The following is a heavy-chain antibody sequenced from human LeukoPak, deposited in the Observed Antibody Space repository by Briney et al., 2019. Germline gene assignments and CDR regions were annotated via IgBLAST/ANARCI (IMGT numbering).Heavy chain of an antibody. CDR3: ARGMGIAAAGETFDY. D-gene: IGHD6-13*01. Sequence: PGGSLRLSCAASGFTFSDYYMSWIRQAPGKGLEWVSYISSSSSYTNYADSVKGRFTISRDNAKKSLYLQMNSLRAEGTAVYYCARGMGIAAAGETFDYWGQGTLVTVSS. CDR1: GFTFSDYY. V-gene: IGHV3-11*05. CDR2: ISSSSSYT. J-gene: IGHJ4*02.